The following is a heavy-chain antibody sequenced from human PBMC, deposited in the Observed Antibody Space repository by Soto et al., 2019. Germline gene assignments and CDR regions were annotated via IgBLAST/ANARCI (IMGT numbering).Heavy chain of an antibody. CDR1: GDSVRNYY. CDR2: VSSSGAT. D-gene: IGHD1-20*01. J-gene: IGHJ6*02. CDR3: TKGPNWNSYYYGVEV. Sequence: STTLSRTCTVSGDSVRNYYWSWIRQPAGRGLVWIGRVSSSGATNYNPSLNGRVTMSVXXXXXXFXPXLXXXTAAXTAIYFCTKGPNWNSYYYGVEVWGQGTAVTVSS. V-gene: IGHV4-4*07.